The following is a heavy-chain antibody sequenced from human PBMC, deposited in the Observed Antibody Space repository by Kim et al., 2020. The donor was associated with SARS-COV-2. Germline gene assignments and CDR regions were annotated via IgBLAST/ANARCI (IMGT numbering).Heavy chain of an antibody. Sequence: GGSLRLSCAASGFTFSSYAMSWVRQAPGKGLEWVSAISGSGGSTYYADSVKGRFTISRDNSKNTLYLQMNSLRAEDTAVYYCAKDKKSSGYYEDYYYYGMDVWGQGTTVTVSS. CDR2: ISGSGGST. J-gene: IGHJ6*02. V-gene: IGHV3-23*01. CDR3: AKDKKSSGYYEDYYYYGMDV. CDR1: GFTFSSYA. D-gene: IGHD3-22*01.